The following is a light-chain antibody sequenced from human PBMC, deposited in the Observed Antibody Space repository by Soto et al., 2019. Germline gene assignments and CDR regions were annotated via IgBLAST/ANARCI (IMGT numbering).Light chain of an antibody. V-gene: IGLV1-47*01. CDR3: AAWGDSHVV. CDR2: RNN. Sequence: HSVLTQPHSASGTPGQRVTISCSGSSSNIGSNYVYWYQQLPGTAPKPLIYRNNQRPSGVPDRFSGSKSGTSASLAISGLRSEDDADYYSAAWGDSHVVFGGGTKLTVL. J-gene: IGLJ2*01. CDR1: SSNIGSNY.